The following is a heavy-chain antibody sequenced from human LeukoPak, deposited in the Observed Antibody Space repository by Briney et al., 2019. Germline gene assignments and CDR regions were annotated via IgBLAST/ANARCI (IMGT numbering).Heavy chain of an antibody. CDR1: GYTFTSYG. J-gene: IGHJ5*02. CDR2: ISDYNGNT. V-gene: IGHV1-18*01. CDR3: ARETVVREFVWFDP. Sequence: ASVKLSCKASGYTFTSYGISWVRQAPGQGLEWMGWISDYNGNTNYAQKIQGRVTMTTDTSTSTAYMELRSLRSDDTAVYYCARETVVREFVWFDPWGQGTLVTVSS. D-gene: IGHD4-23*01.